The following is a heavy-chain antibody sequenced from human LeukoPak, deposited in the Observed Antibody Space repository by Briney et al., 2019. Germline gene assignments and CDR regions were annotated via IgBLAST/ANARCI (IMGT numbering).Heavy chain of an antibody. D-gene: IGHD6-13*01. CDR3: ATSYSSSWWLYYFDY. J-gene: IGHJ4*02. Sequence: ASVKVSCKASGYTFTSYAMHWVRQAPGQRLEWMGWINAGNGNTKYSQKFQGRVTITRDTSASTAYMELSSLRSEDTAVYYCATSYSSSWWLYYFDYWGQGTLVTVSS. V-gene: IGHV1-3*01. CDR1: GYTFTSYA. CDR2: INAGNGNT.